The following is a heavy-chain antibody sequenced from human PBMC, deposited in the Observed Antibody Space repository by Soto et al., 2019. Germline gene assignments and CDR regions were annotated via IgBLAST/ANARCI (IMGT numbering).Heavy chain of an antibody. CDR1: GGSISSSSYY. CDR2: IYYSGST. D-gene: IGHD4-17*01. Sequence: SETLSLTCTVSGGSISSSSYYWGWIRQPPGKGLEWIGSIYYSGSTYYNPSLKSRVTISVDTSKNQFSLKLSSVTAADTAVYYCAGLLNTVTREAYDYWGQGTLVTVSS. V-gene: IGHV4-39*01. J-gene: IGHJ4*02. CDR3: AGLLNTVTREAYDY.